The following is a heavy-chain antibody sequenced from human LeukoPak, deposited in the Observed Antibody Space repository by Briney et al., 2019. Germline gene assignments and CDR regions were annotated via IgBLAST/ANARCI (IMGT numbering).Heavy chain of an antibody. CDR1: GGSFSGYY. CDR2: INHSGST. Sequence: SETLSLTCAVYGGSFSGYYWSWIRQPPGKGLEWIGEINHSGSTNYNPSLKSRVTISVDTSKNQFSLKLSSVTAADTAVYYCAISLLWSGDYWGQGTLVTVSS. V-gene: IGHV4-34*01. CDR3: AISLLWSGDY. J-gene: IGHJ4*02. D-gene: IGHD3-3*01.